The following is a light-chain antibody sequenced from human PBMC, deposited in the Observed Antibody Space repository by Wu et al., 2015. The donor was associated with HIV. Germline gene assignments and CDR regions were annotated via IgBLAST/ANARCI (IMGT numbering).Light chain of an antibody. Sequence: EIVLTQSPGTLFLSPGERATLSCRASQSVSSSYLVWYQQKPGQAPRLLIYGASSRATGIPDRFSGSGSGTDFTLTISRLEPEDFAVYYCQQYGSSQTFGQGTKVEIK. CDR1: QSVSSSY. J-gene: IGKJ1*01. CDR2: GAS. CDR3: QQYGSSQT. V-gene: IGKV3-20*01.